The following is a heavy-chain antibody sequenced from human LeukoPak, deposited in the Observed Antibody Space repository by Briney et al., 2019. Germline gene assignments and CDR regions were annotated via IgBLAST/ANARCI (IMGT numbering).Heavy chain of an antibody. CDR3: ARDRGKGVDY. V-gene: IGHV3-21*01. Sequence: GGSLRLSCAASGFTFSSYSMNWDRQAPGKGLEWVSSISSSSSYIYYADSVKGRFTISRDNAKNSLYLQMNSLRAEDTAVYYCARDRGKGVDYWGQGTLVTVSS. CDR1: GFTFSSYS. CDR2: ISSSSSYI. J-gene: IGHJ4*02. D-gene: IGHD3-16*01.